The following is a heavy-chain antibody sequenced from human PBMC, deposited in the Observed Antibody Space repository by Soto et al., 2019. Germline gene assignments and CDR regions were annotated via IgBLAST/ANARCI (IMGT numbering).Heavy chain of an antibody. CDR3: TREAHYDFWSGYYTDFDY. J-gene: IGHJ4*02. Sequence: LRLSCTASGFPFGDYAMRWFRQAPGTGLEWVGFIRSKAYGGTTEYAASVKGRFTISRDDSKSIAYRQMNSRKTEDTAVYYCTREAHYDFWSGYYTDFDYWGQGTLVTVSS. CDR1: GFPFGDYA. V-gene: IGHV3-49*03. CDR2: IRSKAYGGTT. D-gene: IGHD3-3*01.